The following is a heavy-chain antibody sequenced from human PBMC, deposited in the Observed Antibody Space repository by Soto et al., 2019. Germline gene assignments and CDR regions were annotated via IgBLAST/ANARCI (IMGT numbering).Heavy chain of an antibody. Sequence: SETXSLTCTFSGGSVSSGGYYWSWIRQPPGKGLEWIGYIYYSGSTNYNPSLKSRVTISVATSNNQFSLRLSSVTAADTAVYYCARDIYCSGTRCYSDVWGQGTTVTVSS. V-gene: IGHV4-61*08. CDR2: IYYSGST. CDR1: GGSVSSGGYY. D-gene: IGHD2-2*01. CDR3: ARDIYCSGTRCYSDV. J-gene: IGHJ6*02.